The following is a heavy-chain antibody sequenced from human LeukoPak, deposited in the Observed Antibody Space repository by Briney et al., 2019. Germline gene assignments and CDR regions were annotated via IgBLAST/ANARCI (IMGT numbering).Heavy chain of an antibody. V-gene: IGHV3-66*01. J-gene: IGHJ4*02. D-gene: IGHD5-12*01. CDR2: IYSGGYT. CDR3: ARGGLYSGNDVYFDQ. CDR1: GFTVSNNY. Sequence: GGSLRLSCAASGFTVSNNYMSWVRQAPGKGLEWVSVIYSGGYTYYADSVKGRFTISRDNSKNTLYLQMNSLRAEDTAVYYCARGGLYSGNDVYFDQWGQGTLVTVSS.